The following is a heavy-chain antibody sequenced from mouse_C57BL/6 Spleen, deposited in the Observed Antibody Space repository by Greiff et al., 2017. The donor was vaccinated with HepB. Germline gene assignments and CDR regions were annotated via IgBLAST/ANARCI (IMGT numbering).Heavy chain of an antibody. Sequence: QVQLQQPGAELVKPGASVKMSCKASGYTFTTYPIAWVKQNHGKSLEWIGNFHPYNDDTKYNEKFKGKATLTVEKSSSTVYLELSRITSDDSAVYDCARSSRCGSGYAWFSYWGQGTLVTVSA. CDR3: ARSSRCGSGYAWFSY. V-gene: IGHV1-47*01. D-gene: IGHD1-3*01. J-gene: IGHJ3*01. CDR2: FHPYNDDT. CDR1: GYTFTTYP.